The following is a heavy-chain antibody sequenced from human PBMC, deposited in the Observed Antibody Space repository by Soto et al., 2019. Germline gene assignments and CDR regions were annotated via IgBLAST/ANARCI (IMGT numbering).Heavy chain of an antibody. CDR2: INQDGRDT. J-gene: IGHJ4*02. Sequence: EVQLVESGGGLVRPGGSLRLSCAASGLAFRSFLMSWVRQAPGGGRGWVANINQDGRDTYYSDSVRDRFTISRDNAANSLFLHMNSLGAEDTAVYYCATYHDDEWESYRHRYWGQGTLVTVSS. CDR1: GLAFRSFL. V-gene: IGHV3-7*01. CDR3: ATYHDDEWESYRHRY. D-gene: IGHD3-16*02.